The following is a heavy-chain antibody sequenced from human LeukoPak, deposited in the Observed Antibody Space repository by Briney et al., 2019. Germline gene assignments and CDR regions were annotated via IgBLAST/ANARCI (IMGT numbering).Heavy chain of an antibody. V-gene: IGHV4-39*01. CDR1: VGSLSSSSYY. J-gene: IGHJ5*02. CDR3: ARLYYDSRGNYWFDR. CDR2: IYYSGST. Sequence: SEALSLTCTVSVGSLSSSSYYWGWIRQPPGKGLEWIGSIYYSGSTHHNPSLKSRVTIPVDKSKHQFCLKLSSVAATHTALYYCARLYYDSRGNYWFDRWGQGTLVTVSS. D-gene: IGHD3-22*01.